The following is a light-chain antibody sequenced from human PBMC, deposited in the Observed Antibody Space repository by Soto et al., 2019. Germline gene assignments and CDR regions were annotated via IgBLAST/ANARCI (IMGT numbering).Light chain of an antibody. CDR3: QQYKRWPPIT. CDR2: GAS. V-gene: IGKV3-15*01. Sequence: EVVMTQSPATLSVSLGERATLSCRASRNVTTNLAWYQHKPGLSPSLLIYGASTRATGVPARFSGSGSGAEFTLTISSLQSEDFAVYYCQQYKRWPPITFGQGTRLEMK. CDR1: RNVTTN. J-gene: IGKJ5*01.